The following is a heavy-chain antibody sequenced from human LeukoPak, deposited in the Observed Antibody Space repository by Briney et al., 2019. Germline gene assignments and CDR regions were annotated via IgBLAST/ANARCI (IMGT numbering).Heavy chain of an antibody. D-gene: IGHD2-15*01. Sequence: GGSLRLSCAASGFTFSSYAMSWVRQAPGKGLEWVSAISGSGGSTYYADSVKGGFTISRDNSKNTLYLQMNSLRAEDTAVYYCAKAPIVVVVAAGFDYWGQGTLVTVSS. CDR2: ISGSGGST. CDR3: AKAPIVVVVAAGFDY. V-gene: IGHV3-23*01. CDR1: GFTFSSYA. J-gene: IGHJ4*02.